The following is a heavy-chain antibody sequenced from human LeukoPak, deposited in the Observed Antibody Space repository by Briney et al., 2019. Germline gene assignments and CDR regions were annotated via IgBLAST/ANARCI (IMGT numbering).Heavy chain of an antibody. J-gene: IGHJ4*02. CDR1: GYSFTSYW. D-gene: IGHD6-6*01. Sequence: GASVKVSCKGSGYSFTSYWIGWVRQMPGKGLEWMGIIYPGDSDTRYSPSFQGQVTISADKSISTAYLQWSSLKASDTAMYYCARHSSSHELYFDYWGQGTLVTVSS. CDR3: ARHSSSHELYFDY. CDR2: IYPGDSDT. V-gene: IGHV5-51*01.